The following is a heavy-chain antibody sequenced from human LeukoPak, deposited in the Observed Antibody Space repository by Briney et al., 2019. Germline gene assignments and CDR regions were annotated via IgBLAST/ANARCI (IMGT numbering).Heavy chain of an antibody. J-gene: IGHJ4*02. CDR3: ARDVLPGYY. CDR2: ISSSSSII. Sequence: GGSLRLSCAASGFTLYTYSMNWVRQAPGKGLEWVSYISSSSSIIYYADSVKGRFTISRDNAKNSLYLQMNSLRAEDTAVYYCARDVLPGYYWGQGTLVTVSS. D-gene: IGHD2-8*01. CDR1: GFTLYTYS. V-gene: IGHV3-48*04.